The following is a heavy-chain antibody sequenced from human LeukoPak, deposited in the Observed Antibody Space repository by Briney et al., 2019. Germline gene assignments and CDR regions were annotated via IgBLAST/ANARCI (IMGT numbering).Heavy chain of an antibody. Sequence: PSETLSLTCTVSGGSISSYYWSWIRQLPGKGLEWIGYIYYSGSTNYNPSLKSRVTISVDTSKNQFSLKLSSVTAADTAVYYCARDRYSGYDPRYYYYYYGMDVWGQGTTVTVSS. CDR2: IYYSGST. CDR3: ARDRYSGYDPRYYYYYYGMDV. CDR1: GGSISSYY. D-gene: IGHD5-12*01. J-gene: IGHJ6*02. V-gene: IGHV4-59*01.